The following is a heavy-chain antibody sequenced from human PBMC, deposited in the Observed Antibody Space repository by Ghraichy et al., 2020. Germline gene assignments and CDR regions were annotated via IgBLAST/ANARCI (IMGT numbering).Heavy chain of an antibody. CDR1: GGTFSSYA. D-gene: IGHD5-24*01. J-gene: IGHJ3*02. Sequence: SVKVSCKASGGTFSSYAISWVRQAPGQGLEWMGGIIPIFGTANYAQKFQGRVTITADESTSTAYMELSSLRSEDTAVYYCARDPGRGSRWLQSGAFDIWGQGTMVTVSS. CDR2: IIPIFGTA. CDR3: ARDPGRGSRWLQSGAFDI. V-gene: IGHV1-69*13.